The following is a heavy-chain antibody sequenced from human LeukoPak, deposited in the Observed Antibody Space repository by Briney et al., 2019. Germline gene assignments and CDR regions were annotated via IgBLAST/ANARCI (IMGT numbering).Heavy chain of an antibody. J-gene: IGHJ1*01. Sequence: PGGSLGLSCAASGFTFSSYSMNWVRQAPGKGLEWVSSISSSSSYIYYADSVKGRFTISRDNAKNSLYLQMNSLRAEDTAVYYCAIGYCSGGSCYEGISYFQHWGQGTLVTVSS. CDR3: AIGYCSGGSCYEGISYFQH. CDR1: GFTFSSYS. D-gene: IGHD2-15*01. V-gene: IGHV3-21*01. CDR2: ISSSSSYI.